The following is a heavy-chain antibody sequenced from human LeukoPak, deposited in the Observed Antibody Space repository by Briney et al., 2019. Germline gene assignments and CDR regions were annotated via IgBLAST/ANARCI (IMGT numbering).Heavy chain of an antibody. CDR3: ASRTYYYGSGSYYNPNWFDP. D-gene: IGHD3-10*01. Sequence: SGTLSLTCAVSGGSISSSNWWSWVRPPPGKGLEWIGEIYHSGSTNYNPSPKSRVTISVDKSKNQFSLKLSSVTAVDTAVYYCASRTYYYGSGSYYNPNWFDPWGQGTLVTVSS. V-gene: IGHV4-4*02. CDR2: IYHSGST. CDR1: GGSISSSNW. J-gene: IGHJ5*02.